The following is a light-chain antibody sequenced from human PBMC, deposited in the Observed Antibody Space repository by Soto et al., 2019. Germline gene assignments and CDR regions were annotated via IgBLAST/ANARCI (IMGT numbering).Light chain of an antibody. CDR2: GAS. J-gene: IGKJ1*01. Sequence: EIVLTQSPGTLSSSPGGRATLPCRASQTVTSNYLAWYQQKRGQAPRLLIWGASIRAADLPDRFSGGGSGTDFTLTISRLEAEDFAVYYCQQYILWPRTFGQGTKV. CDR1: QTVTSNY. CDR3: QQYILWPRT. V-gene: IGKV3-20*01.